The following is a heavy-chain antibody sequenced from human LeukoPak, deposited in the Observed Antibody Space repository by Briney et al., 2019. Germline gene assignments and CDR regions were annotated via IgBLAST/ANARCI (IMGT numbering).Heavy chain of an antibody. CDR2: IYYSGNT. V-gene: IGHV4-39*01. CDR1: GGSISGSSYF. D-gene: IGHD3-10*01. CDR3: ARLKEGIDY. J-gene: IGHJ4*02. Sequence: SETLSLTCAVSGGSISGSSYFWGWIRQPPGKGLEWIGSIYYSGNTYYNPSLKSRVTISVDTSKNQFSLKLGSVTAADTAVYYCARLKEGIDYWGQGTLVTVSS.